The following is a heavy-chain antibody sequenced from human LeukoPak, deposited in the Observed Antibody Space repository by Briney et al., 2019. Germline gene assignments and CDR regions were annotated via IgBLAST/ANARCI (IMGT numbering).Heavy chain of an antibody. J-gene: IGHJ3*02. CDR3: ARDGAGDIVVVPASVIDAFDI. D-gene: IGHD2-2*01. V-gene: IGHV1-18*01. Sequence: GASVKVSCKASGYTFTSYGISWVRQAPGQGLEWMGWISAHNGNTNYAQKLQGRVTMTTDTSTSTAYMELRSLRSDDTAVYYCARDGAGDIVVVPASVIDAFDIWGQGTMVTVSS. CDR1: GYTFTSYG. CDR2: ISAHNGNT.